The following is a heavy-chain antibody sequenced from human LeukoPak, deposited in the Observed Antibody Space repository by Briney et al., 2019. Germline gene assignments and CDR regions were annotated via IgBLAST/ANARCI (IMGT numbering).Heavy chain of an antibody. D-gene: IGHD3-3*01. CDR1: GFTFDDYG. Sequence: PGGSLRLSCAASGFTFDDYGMSWVRQAPGKGLEWVSGINWNGGSTGYADSVQGRFTISRDNAKNSLYLQMNSLRAEDTALYHCARASWSGYYCWGCGYYYYMDVWGKGTTVTVSS. J-gene: IGHJ6*03. CDR2: INWNGGST. V-gene: IGHV3-20*01. CDR3: ARASWSGYYCWGCGYYYYMDV.